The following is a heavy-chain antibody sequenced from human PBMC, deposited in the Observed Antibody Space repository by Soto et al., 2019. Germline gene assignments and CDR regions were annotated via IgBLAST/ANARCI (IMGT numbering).Heavy chain of an antibody. V-gene: IGHV3-23*01. CDR2: ISGSDGST. Sequence: GGSLRLSCAGSGFTFSNYAMSWVRQVPGKGLEWVSVISGSDGSTYYAASVKGRFTISRDNSKNTLFLHMNNLRAEDTAVYYCAKDGSGGYYYYDYWGQGTVVTVSS. D-gene: IGHD2-15*01. J-gene: IGHJ4*02. CDR1: GFTFSNYA. CDR3: AKDGSGGYYYYDY.